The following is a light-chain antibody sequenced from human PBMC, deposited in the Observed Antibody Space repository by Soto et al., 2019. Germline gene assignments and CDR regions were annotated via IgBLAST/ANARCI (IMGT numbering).Light chain of an antibody. CDR3: QHRDNWPPGAT. Sequence: EIVLTQSPATLSLSPGEKATLSCRASQNIGTFLAWYQQKPGQPPRRVIYDTSKRAIGIPARFSGSGSGTDFALTISSLEPEDFAVYYCQHRDNWPPGATFGGGTKVEIK. CDR1: QNIGTF. J-gene: IGKJ4*01. CDR2: DTS. V-gene: IGKV3-11*01.